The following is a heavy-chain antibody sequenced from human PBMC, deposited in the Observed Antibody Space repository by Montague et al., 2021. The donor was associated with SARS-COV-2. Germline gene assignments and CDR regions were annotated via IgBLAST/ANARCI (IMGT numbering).Heavy chain of an antibody. J-gene: IGHJ3*02. CDR3: ARDAEGRAAGRSDAFDI. V-gene: IGHV3-53*01. D-gene: IGHD6-13*01. CDR2: IYRGGST. CDR1: GFTVSSTY. Sequence: SLRLSCAASGFTVSSTYMNWVRQAPGKGLEWVSVIYRGGSTYYADSVKGRFTISRDNSKNTLYLQMNSLRAEDTAVYYCARDAEGRAAGRSDAFDIWGQGTMVTVSS.